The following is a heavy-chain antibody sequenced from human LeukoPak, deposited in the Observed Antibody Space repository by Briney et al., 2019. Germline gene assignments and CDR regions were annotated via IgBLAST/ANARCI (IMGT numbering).Heavy chain of an antibody. V-gene: IGHV5-51*01. CDR2: IYPGDSDT. CDR1: GYSFTSYW. J-gene: IGHJ5*02. CDR3: ARSVIAARQGNWFDP. Sequence: GESLKISCKGSGYSFTSYWIGWVRQMPGKGLEWMGIIYPGDSDTRYSPSFQGQVTISADKSISTAYLQWSSLKASDTAMYYCARSVIAARQGNWFDPWGQGTLVTVSS. D-gene: IGHD6-6*01.